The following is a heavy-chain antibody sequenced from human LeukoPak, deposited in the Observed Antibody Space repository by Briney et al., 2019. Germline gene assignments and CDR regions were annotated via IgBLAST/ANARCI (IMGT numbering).Heavy chain of an antibody. CDR1: GFTFNKVW. V-gene: IGHV3-15*01. Sequence: GGSLRLSCAASGFTFNKVWMSWVRQAPGKGLEWVGHIRSKTDGGTTDYTATGKGRFTISRDDSKNTLYLQMNSLKTEDTAVYYCTTDRLLWFGEGPHWGQGTLVTVSS. CDR3: TTDRLLWFGEGPH. D-gene: IGHD3-10*01. J-gene: IGHJ4*02. CDR2: IRSKTDGGTT.